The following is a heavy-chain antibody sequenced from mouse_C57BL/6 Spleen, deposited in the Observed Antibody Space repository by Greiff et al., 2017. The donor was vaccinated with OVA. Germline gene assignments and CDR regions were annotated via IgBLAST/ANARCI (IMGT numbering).Heavy chain of an antibody. CDR2: IYPGSGST. Sequence: QVQLQQPGAELVKPGASVKMSCKASGYTFTSYWITWVKQRPGQGLEWIGDIYPGSGSTNYNEKFKSKATLTVDTSSSTAYMQLSSLTSEDSAVYYCARPPDGYYAWFAYWGQGTLVTVSA. CDR3: ARPPDGYYAWFAY. D-gene: IGHD2-3*01. J-gene: IGHJ3*01. V-gene: IGHV1-55*01. CDR1: GYTFTSYW.